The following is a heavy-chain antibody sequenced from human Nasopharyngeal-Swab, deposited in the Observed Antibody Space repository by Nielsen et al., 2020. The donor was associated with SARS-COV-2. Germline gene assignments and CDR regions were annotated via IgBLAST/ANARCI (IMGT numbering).Heavy chain of an antibody. CDR2: IIPIFGIA. CDR3: AREYCSGGSCYGNYGMDV. CDR1: GGTFSSYA. J-gene: IGHJ6*02. V-gene: IGHV1-69*04. D-gene: IGHD2-15*01. Sequence: SVKVSCKASGGTFSSYAISWVRQAPGQGLEWMGRIIPIFGIANYAQKFQGRVTITADKSTSTAYMELSSLRSEDTAVYYCAREYCSGGSCYGNYGMDVWGQGTTVTVSS.